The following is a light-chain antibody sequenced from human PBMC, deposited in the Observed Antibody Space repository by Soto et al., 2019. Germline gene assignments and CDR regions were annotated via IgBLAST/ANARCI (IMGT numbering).Light chain of an antibody. Sequence: DIQMTQSPATLSASLGDRVTITCRASQTINRWLAWYQQKPRKAPKLLIYDGSTLQSGVPSRFSGSGSGTEFTLTISSLQPDDVATYYCQQYNALWYTFGQWTKV. J-gene: IGKJ2*01. CDR1: QTINRW. CDR2: DGS. CDR3: QQYNALWYT. V-gene: IGKV1-5*01.